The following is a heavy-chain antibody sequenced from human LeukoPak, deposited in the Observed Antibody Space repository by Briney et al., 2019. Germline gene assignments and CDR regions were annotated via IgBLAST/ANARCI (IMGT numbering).Heavy chain of an antibody. V-gene: IGHV1-18*01. CDR1: GYTFTTYG. CDR2: VSGYTGNT. D-gene: IGHD5/OR15-5a*01. J-gene: IGHJ4*02. CDR3: ARGEVSASLYYFDF. Sequence: ASVKVSCKTSGYTFTTYGVSWVRQAPEQGLEWMGWVSGYTGNTNYAERFQGRVTMTTDTSTSTVYMELTSLRSDDTAVYYCARGEVSASLYYFDFWGQGTLVTVS.